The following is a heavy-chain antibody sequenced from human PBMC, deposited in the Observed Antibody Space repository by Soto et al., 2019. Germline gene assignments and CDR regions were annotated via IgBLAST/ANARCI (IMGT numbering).Heavy chain of an antibody. J-gene: IGHJ6*02. CDR2: INPSGGST. CDR1: GYTFTSYY. CDR3: ARDITMIIRGQDGAHFIGMDV. D-gene: IGHD3-22*01. Sequence: GASVKVSCKASGYTFTSYYMHWVRQAPGQGLEWMGIINPSGGSTSYAQKFQGRVTMTRDTSTSTVYMELSSLRSEDTAVYYCARDITMIIRGQDGAHFIGMDVWGQGTTVTVSS. V-gene: IGHV1-46*01.